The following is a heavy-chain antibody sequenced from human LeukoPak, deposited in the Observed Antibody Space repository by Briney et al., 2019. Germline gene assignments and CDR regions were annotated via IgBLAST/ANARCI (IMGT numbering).Heavy chain of an antibody. CDR3: ARSSGYYFGAFDI. D-gene: IGHD3-22*01. CDR1: GFTFSSYW. V-gene: IGHV3-7*01. Sequence: GGSLRLSCAASGFTFSSYWMSWVRQAPGKGLEWVANIEQDGSEKYYVDSVKGRFTISRDNAKNSLYLQMNSLRAEDTAVYYCARSSGYYFGAFDIWGQGTMVTVSS. CDR2: IEQDGSEK. J-gene: IGHJ3*02.